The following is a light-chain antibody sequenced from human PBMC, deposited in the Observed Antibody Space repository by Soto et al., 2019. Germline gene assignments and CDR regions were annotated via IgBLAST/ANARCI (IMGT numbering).Light chain of an antibody. Sequence: QAVVTQPPSASGTPGQKVTISCSGSRSNLGSHYVHWYQQLPGTAPKLLIQRNDQRPSGVPDRFSGSKSGTSASLAISGLRSEDEADYYCGAWDDSLSGAVFGGGTQLTVL. CDR3: GAWDDSLSGAV. CDR1: RSNLGSHY. CDR2: RND. J-gene: IGLJ7*01. V-gene: IGLV1-47*01.